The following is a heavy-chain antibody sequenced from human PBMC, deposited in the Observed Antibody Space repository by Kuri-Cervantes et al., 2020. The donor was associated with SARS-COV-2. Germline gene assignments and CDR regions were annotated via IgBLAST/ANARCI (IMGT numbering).Heavy chain of an antibody. V-gene: IGHV4-4*07. J-gene: IGHJ4*02. D-gene: IGHD1-1*01. CDR1: GGSISRYY. Sequence: SETLSLTCTVSGGSISRYYWSWIRQPAGKGLEWIGHLDTSGSTTYNPSLRGRVTISLDPSNNQVSLSLTSTTAADTAVYYCARGSFRPGFWTYFDYWGQGTLVTVSS. CDR2: LDTSGST. CDR3: ARGSFRPGFWTYFDY.